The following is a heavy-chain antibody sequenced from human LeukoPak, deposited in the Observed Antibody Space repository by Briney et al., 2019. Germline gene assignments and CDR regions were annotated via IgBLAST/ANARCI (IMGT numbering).Heavy chain of an antibody. CDR3: ASYCSGGSCYWFDP. D-gene: IGHD2-15*01. CDR2: INHSGST. CDR1: GGSFSGYY. Sequence: SETLSLTCAVYGGSFSGYYRSWIRQPPGKGLEWIGEINHSGSTNYNPPLKSRVTISVDTSKNQFSLKLSSVTAADTAVYYCASYCSGGSCYWFDPWGQGTLVTVSS. V-gene: IGHV4-34*01. J-gene: IGHJ5*02.